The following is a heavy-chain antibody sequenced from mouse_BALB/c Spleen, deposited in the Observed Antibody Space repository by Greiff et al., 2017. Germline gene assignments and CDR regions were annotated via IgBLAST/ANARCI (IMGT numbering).Heavy chain of an antibody. D-gene: IGHD2-3*01. CDR1: GFTFSSYA. Sequence: EVQGVESGGGLVKPGGSLKLSCAASGFTFSSYAMSWVRQSPEKRLEWVAEISSGGSYTYYPDTVTGRFTISRDNAKNTLYLEMSSLRSEDTAMYYCARGDGYYSYAMDYWGQGTSVTVSS. V-gene: IGHV5-9-4*01. CDR2: ISSGGSYT. J-gene: IGHJ4*01. CDR3: ARGDGYYSYAMDY.